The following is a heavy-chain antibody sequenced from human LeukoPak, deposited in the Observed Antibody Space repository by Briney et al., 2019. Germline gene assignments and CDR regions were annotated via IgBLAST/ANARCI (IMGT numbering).Heavy chain of an antibody. V-gene: IGHV1-2*02. D-gene: IGHD3-22*01. J-gene: IGHJ4*02. CDR1: GYTFTGYY. Sequence: ASVKVSCKASGYTFTGYYMHWVRQAPGQELEWMGWINPNSGGTNYAQKFQGRVTMTRDTSISTAYMELSRLRSDDTAVYYCARDQGKVDYYDSSGYYGPHFDYWGQGTLVTVSS. CDR3: ARDQGKVDYYDSSGYYGPHFDY. CDR2: INPNSGGT.